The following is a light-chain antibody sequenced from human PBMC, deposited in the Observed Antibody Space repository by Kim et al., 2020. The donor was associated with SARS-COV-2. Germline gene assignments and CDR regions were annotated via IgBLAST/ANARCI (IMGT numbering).Light chain of an antibody. V-gene: IGKV3-11*01. CDR1: QDINRS. CDR2: EAA. Sequence: EIVLTQSPATLSLSPGERATLSCRASQDINRSLGWYQQKPGQAPRLLIYEAANRATGIPGRFSGSGSGTDFTLTISSLEPEDFAVYYCQQRSTWPLTFGGETKMCIK. CDR3: QQRSTWPLT. J-gene: IGKJ4*01.